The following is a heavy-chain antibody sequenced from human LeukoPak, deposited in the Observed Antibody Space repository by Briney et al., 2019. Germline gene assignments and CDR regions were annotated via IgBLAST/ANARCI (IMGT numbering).Heavy chain of an antibody. V-gene: IGHV1-2*02. J-gene: IGHJ4*02. D-gene: IGHD6-19*01. CDR1: GYTFTGYY. CDR2: INPNSGGT. Sequence: ASVKVSCKASGYTFTGYYMHWVRQAPGQGLEWIGWINPNSGGTNYAQKFRGRVTMTRDTSISTAYMELSRLRSDDTAVYYCARDLGSGWYYFDYWGQGTLVTVSS. CDR3: ARDLGSGWYYFDY.